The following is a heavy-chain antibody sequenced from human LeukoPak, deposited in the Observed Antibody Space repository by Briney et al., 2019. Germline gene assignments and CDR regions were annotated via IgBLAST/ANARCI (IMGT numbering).Heavy chain of an antibody. Sequence: PGGSLRLSYAASGFPLSSYGMHWVRQAPGKGLEWVAVISYDGSNKYYADSVKGRFTISRDNSKNTLYLQMNSLRAEDTAVYYCAKDLHYDFWVMDVWGQGTTVTVSS. J-gene: IGHJ6*02. CDR1: GFPLSSYG. CDR2: ISYDGSNK. CDR3: AKDLHYDFWVMDV. V-gene: IGHV3-30*18. D-gene: IGHD3-3*01.